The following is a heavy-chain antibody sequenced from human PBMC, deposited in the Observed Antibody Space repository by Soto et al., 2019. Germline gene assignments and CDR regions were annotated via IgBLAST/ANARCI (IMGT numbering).Heavy chain of an antibody. V-gene: IGHV3-48*01. Sequence: EVQLVESGGGLVQPGGSLRLSCAASGFTFSSYSMNWVRQAPGKGLEWVSYISSSSTIYYADSVKGRFTISRDNAKNSLYLQMNSLRAEDTAVYYCARDLHYDILTGSTWFDPWGQGTLVTVSS. CDR2: ISSSSTI. CDR1: GFTFSSYS. J-gene: IGHJ5*02. D-gene: IGHD3-9*01. CDR3: ARDLHYDILTGSTWFDP.